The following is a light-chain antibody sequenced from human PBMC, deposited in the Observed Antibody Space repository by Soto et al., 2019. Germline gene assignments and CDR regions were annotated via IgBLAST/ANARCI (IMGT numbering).Light chain of an antibody. V-gene: IGKV3-15*01. CDR3: QQYDNWPLT. CDR2: GAS. CDR1: QSVNSH. Sequence: MTQAPATLSVSPGERATLSCRASQSVNSHLAWYQQKPGQAPRVLIYGASTRASGVPARLSGSGSGTEFTLNISSLQSEDFAVYYCQQYDNWPLTFGQGTKVEIK. J-gene: IGKJ1*01.